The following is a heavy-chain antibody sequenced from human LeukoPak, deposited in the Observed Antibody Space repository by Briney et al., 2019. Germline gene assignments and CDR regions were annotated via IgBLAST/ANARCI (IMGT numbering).Heavy chain of an antibody. CDR1: GGSISGYY. D-gene: IGHD3-10*02. J-gene: IGHJ2*01. Sequence: SETLSLTCSVSGGSISGYYWTWIRQPPGEGLEWIGNIHDSGSSNYNPSLKSRVTMSLDTSKNQFSLKMTSVTAADTAIYYCARVFRCPGWYFDLWGRGALVTVSS. CDR2: IHDSGSS. CDR3: ARVFRCPGWYFDL. V-gene: IGHV4-59*01.